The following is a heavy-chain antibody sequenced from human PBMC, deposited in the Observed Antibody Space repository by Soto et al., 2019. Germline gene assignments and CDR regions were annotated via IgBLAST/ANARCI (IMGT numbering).Heavy chain of an antibody. CDR2: IYPGDSDT. Sequence: GESLKISCKGSGFNFTTYWIGWVRQMPGKGLEWMGIIYPGDSDTRYSPSFQGQVTISADKSISTAYLQWSSLKASDTAMYYCARHRTKYSYGRERYYYYYGMDVWGQGTTVTVSS. CDR1: GFNFTTYW. D-gene: IGHD5-18*01. CDR3: ARHRTKYSYGRERYYYYYGMDV. V-gene: IGHV5-51*01. J-gene: IGHJ6*02.